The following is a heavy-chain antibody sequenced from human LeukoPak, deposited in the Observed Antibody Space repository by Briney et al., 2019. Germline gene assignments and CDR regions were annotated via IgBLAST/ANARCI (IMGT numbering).Heavy chain of an antibody. V-gene: IGHV4-59*01. J-gene: IGHJ5*02. CDR2: IFYGGTT. CDR1: GGSICGYY. CDR3: ARALRQQMVTGWFDP. D-gene: IGHD6-13*01. Sequence: SETLSLTCTVAGGSICGYYWSWIRQPPGKGLEYIGFIFYGGTTNYNPSLKSRVTISVDTSKNQFSLKLISVTAADTAVYYCARALRQQMVTGWFDPWGQGTLVTVSS.